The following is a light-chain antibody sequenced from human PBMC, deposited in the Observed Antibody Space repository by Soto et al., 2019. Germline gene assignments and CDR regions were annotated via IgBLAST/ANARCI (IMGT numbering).Light chain of an antibody. CDR3: KQYDNWPQT. V-gene: IGKV3-15*01. J-gene: IGKJ1*01. Sequence: EIVMPQSPATLSVSPGESATLSCRASQSVSSDLAWYQHKPGQAPRLLIYGASTRATGIPARFSGRGSGTEFTLTISSLQSVDFAVYYCKQYDNWPQTVGQGNKVDIK. CDR2: GAS. CDR1: QSVSSD.